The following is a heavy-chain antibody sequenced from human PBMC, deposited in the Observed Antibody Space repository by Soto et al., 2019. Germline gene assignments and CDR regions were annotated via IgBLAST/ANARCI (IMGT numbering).Heavy chain of an antibody. D-gene: IGHD4-17*01. CDR2: IYYSGST. CDR1: GGSISSGAYY. Sequence: SETLSLTCTVSGGSISSGAYYWSWVRQPPGKGMEWIGYIYYSGSTYYNPSLKSRVTISVDTSKNQFSLKLSSVTATDTAVYYCARDNYGDTYYFDYWGQGTLVTVSS. CDR3: ARDNYGDTYYFDY. J-gene: IGHJ4*02. V-gene: IGHV4-30-4*01.